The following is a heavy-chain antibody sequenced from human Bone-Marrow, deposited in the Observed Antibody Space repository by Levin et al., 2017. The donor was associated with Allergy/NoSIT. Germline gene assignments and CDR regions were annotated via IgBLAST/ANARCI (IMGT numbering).Heavy chain of an antibody. CDR3: ASDLTRNWVHDDFNL. CDR1: GFSFSTSE. J-gene: IGHJ3*01. D-gene: IGHD7-27*01. Sequence: GGSLRLSCAASGFSFSTSEMVWVRQAPGKGLEWVSHIISSGNSIYYADSVKGRFTVSRDNSKNSLFLEMNNLRVEDTAVYYCASDLTRNWVHDDFNLWGQWTIVTVSS. CDR2: IISSGNSI. V-gene: IGHV3-48*03.